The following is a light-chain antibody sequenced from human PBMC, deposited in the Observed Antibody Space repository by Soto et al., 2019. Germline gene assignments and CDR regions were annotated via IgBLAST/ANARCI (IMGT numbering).Light chain of an antibody. CDR2: QVS. V-gene: IGKV2-30*02. CDR1: QSLVHNNGNTY. CDR3: MQGTHGPHT. J-gene: IGKJ2*01. Sequence: DVVMTQSPLSLPVTLGQPASISCRSSQSLVHNNGNTYLAWFQQRPGQSPRRLIYQVSNRDSGVPDIFSGSGSGTDFTLKISRVEAEDFGVYHCMQGTHGPHTFGQGTKLEIK.